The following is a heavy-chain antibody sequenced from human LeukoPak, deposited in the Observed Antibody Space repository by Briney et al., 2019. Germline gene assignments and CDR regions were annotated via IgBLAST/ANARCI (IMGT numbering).Heavy chain of an antibody. J-gene: IGHJ3*02. CDR2: IYPGDSDT. CDR3: ASRETYYYDSSGYWSDAFDI. D-gene: IGHD3-22*01. CDR1: GYRFTSYW. V-gene: IGHV5-51*01. Sequence: GESLKISCKGSGYRFTSYWIGWVRQMPGKGLEWMGIIYPGDSDTRYSPSFQGQVTISADKSISTAYLQWSSLKASDTAMYYCASRETYYYDSSGYWSDAFDIWGQGTMVTVSS.